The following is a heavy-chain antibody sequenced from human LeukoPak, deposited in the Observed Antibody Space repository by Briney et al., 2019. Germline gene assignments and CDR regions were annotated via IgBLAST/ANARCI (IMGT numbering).Heavy chain of an antibody. J-gene: IGHJ2*01. V-gene: IGHV4-59*01. Sequence: SETLSLTCTVSGGSISSYYWSWIRQPPGKGLEWIGYIYYSGSTNYNPSLKSRVTISVDTSKNQFSLKLSSVTAADTAVYYCARRSDGYKPGSYWYFDLWGRGTLVTVPS. CDR3: ARRSDGYKPGSYWYFDL. CDR1: GGSISSYY. CDR2: IYYSGST. D-gene: IGHD5-24*01.